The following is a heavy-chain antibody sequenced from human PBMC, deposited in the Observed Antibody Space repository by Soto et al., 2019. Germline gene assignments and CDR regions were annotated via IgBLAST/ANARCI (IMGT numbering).Heavy chain of an antibody. V-gene: IGHV3-9*01. D-gene: IGHD6-19*01. CDR2: ISWNSGSI. Sequence: EVQLVESGGGLVQPGRSLRLSCAASGFTFDDYAMHWVRQAPGKGLEWVSGISWNSGSIDYADSVKGRFTISRDNAKNSLYLQMNSLRAEDTALYYCAKHGEADYSSGWYGVDYWVQGTLVTVSS. J-gene: IGHJ4*02. CDR1: GFTFDDYA. CDR3: AKHGEADYSSGWYGVDY.